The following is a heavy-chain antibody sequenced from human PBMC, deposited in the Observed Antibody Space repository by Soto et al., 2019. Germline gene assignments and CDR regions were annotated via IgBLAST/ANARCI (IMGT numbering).Heavy chain of an antibody. J-gene: IGHJ4*02. D-gene: IGHD6-19*01. Sequence: QVQLVQSGAEVKKPGASVKVSCKVSGYTFTSYGISWVRQAPGQGLEWQGWISAYNGNIKYAQKLQGRVTMTTDTATSTAYMELRSMRSDDTAVYYCARDLAVGLVDYWGQGTLVTVSS. CDR1: GYTFTSYG. CDR2: ISAYNGNI. V-gene: IGHV1-18*01. CDR3: ARDLAVGLVDY.